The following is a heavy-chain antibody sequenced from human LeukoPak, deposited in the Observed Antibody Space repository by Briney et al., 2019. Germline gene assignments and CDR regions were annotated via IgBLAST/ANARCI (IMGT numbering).Heavy chain of an antibody. CDR3: ARGPPTGTFDY. Sequence: AASVKVSCKASGYTFISYGISWVRQAPGQGLEWMGWISAYNGNTNYAQKLQGRVTMTTDTSTSTAYMELRNLRSDDTAVYYCARGPPTGTFDYWGQGTLVTVSS. J-gene: IGHJ4*02. CDR2: ISAYNGNT. V-gene: IGHV1-18*04. D-gene: IGHD2-8*02. CDR1: GYTFISYG.